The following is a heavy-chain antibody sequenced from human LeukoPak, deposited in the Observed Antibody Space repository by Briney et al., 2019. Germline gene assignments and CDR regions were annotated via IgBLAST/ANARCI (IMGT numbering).Heavy chain of an antibody. CDR1: GYTFTGYY. J-gene: IGHJ4*02. D-gene: IGHD2-2*01. CDR2: INPNSGGT. CDR3: ARANIVVVPAASDY. Sequence: ASVKVSCKASGYTFTGYYMHWARQAPGQGLEWMGWINPNSGGTNYAQKFQGRVTMTRDTSISTAYMELSRLRSDDTAVYYCARANIVVVPAASDYWGQGTLVTVSS. V-gene: IGHV1-2*02.